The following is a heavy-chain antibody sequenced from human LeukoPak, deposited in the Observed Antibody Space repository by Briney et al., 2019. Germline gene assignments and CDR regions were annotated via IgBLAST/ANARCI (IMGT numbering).Heavy chain of an antibody. J-gene: IGHJ4*02. CDR1: GFTFSSYA. V-gene: IGHV3-23*01. CDR3: AKDLFVAGTFLRDY. D-gene: IGHD6-19*01. Sequence: AGGSLRLSCAASGFTFSSYAMSWVRQAPGKGLEWVSAISGSGGSTYYADSVKGRFTISRDNSKNTLYVQMNSLRAEDTAVYYCAKDLFVAGTFLRDYWGQGTLVTVSS. CDR2: ISGSGGST.